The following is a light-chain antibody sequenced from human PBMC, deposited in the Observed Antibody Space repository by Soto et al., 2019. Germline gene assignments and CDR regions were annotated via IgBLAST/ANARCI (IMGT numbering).Light chain of an antibody. V-gene: IGKV2-28*01. CDR2: LGS. CDR3: MQALQTPLT. Sequence: DIVMTQSPLSLPVTPGEPASISCRSSQSLLHSNGYNYLDWYLQKPGQSPQLLIYLGSNRASWVPDRFSGSGSGTDFTLKISRVEAADVGVYYCMQALQTPLTFGGGTKVEIK. J-gene: IGKJ4*01. CDR1: QSLLHSNGYNY.